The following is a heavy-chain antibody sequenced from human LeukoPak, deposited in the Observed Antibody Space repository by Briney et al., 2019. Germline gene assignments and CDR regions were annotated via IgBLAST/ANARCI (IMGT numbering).Heavy chain of an antibody. Sequence: TSVKVSRKVSGYTLTELSMQWVRQAPGKGLEWMGGFDPEDVETIYAQKFQGRVTMTEDTSTDTAYMELSSLRSEDTAVYYCATHGRIGSSLYNWFDPWGQGTLVTVSS. CDR2: FDPEDVET. D-gene: IGHD3-16*01. CDR1: GYTLTELS. CDR3: ATHGRIGSSLYNWFDP. V-gene: IGHV1-24*01. J-gene: IGHJ5*02.